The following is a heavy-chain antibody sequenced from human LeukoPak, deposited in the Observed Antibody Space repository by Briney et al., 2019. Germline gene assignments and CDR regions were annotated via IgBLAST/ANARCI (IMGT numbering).Heavy chain of an antibody. V-gene: IGHV3-30*19. CDR2: IPYDGSDK. CDR1: GFTFSAFG. J-gene: IGHJ4*02. D-gene: IGHD3-10*01. CDR3: ARDRVLLWFGESYYFDY. Sequence: PGGSLRLSCAASGFTFSAFGMHWVRQAPGKGLEWVTFIPYDGSDKYYADSVKGRFTISRDNSKNTLYLQMNNMRTEDTAVYYCARDRVLLWFGESYYFDYWGQGTLVTVSS.